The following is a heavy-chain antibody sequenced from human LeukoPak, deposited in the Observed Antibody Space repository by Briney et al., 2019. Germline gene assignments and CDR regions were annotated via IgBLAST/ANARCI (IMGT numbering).Heavy chain of an antibody. CDR3: AKDVDGVTTSNYYSYYMAV. D-gene: IGHD1-1*01. CDR2: ILYDGSNK. Sequence: GGSLRLSCAASGFTFSRYGMHWVRQAPGKGLEWVAFILYDGSNKYYADSVKGRFTISRDNSKNTLYLQMNSLRAEDTAVYYCAKDVDGVTTSNYYSYYMAVWGRAPTVTLSS. CDR1: GFTFSRYG. V-gene: IGHV3-30*02. J-gene: IGHJ6*03.